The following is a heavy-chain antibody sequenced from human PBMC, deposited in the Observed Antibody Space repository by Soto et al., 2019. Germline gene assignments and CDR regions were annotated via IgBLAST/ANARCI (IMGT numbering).Heavy chain of an antibody. Sequence: QVQLVQSGAEVKKPGSSVKVSCKASGGTFSSYTISWERQAPGQGLEWMGRIIPILGIANYAQKFQGRVTITADKSTSTAYMELSSLRSEDTAVYYCAVGTSGTGDWFDPWGQGTLVTVSS. CDR2: IIPILGIA. V-gene: IGHV1-69*02. CDR3: AVGTSGTGDWFDP. D-gene: IGHD1-1*01. CDR1: GGTFSSYT. J-gene: IGHJ5*02.